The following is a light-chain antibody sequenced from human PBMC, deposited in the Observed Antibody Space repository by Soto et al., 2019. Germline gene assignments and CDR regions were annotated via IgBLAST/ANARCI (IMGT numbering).Light chain of an antibody. Sequence: QSVLTQPASVSGSPGQSITISCTGTSSDVGGYNYVSWYQQHPGKAPKLMIFDVSYRPSGVSTRFSGSKSGNTASLTISGLQAEDEADYYCSSYTSSSSEVFGGGTKVTVL. CDR2: DVS. J-gene: IGLJ2*01. V-gene: IGLV2-14*01. CDR3: SSYTSSSSEV. CDR1: SSDVGGYNY.